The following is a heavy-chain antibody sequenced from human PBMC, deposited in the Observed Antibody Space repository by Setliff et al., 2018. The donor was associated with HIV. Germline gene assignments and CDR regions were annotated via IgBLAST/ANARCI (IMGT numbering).Heavy chain of an antibody. J-gene: IGHJ4*02. CDR3: ARTLYSSFSSFDY. Sequence: ASVKVSCKTFGYYPSIDYMHWVRQAPGQGLEWMGWISPANGNTNYAQNVRGRVTMVTETSTSTAYMELRRLRSDDTALYYCARTLYSSFSSFDYWGQGTLVTVSS. D-gene: IGHD6-19*01. V-gene: IGHV1-18*04. CDR2: ISPANGNT. CDR1: GYYPSIDY.